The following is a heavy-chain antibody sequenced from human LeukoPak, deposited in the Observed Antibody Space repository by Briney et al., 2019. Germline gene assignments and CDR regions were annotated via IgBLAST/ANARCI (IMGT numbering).Heavy chain of an antibody. CDR1: GFTFSSYW. D-gene: IGHD3-22*01. CDR2: IKQDGSEK. Sequence: QTGGSLRLSCAASGFTFSSYWMSWVRQAPGKGLEWVANIKQDGSEKYYVDSVKGRFTISRDNAKNSLCLQMNSLRAEDTAVYYCARAPPYYYDSSGYYYPFGYWGQGTLVTVSS. CDR3: ARAPPYYYDSSGYYYPFGY. V-gene: IGHV3-7*01. J-gene: IGHJ4*02.